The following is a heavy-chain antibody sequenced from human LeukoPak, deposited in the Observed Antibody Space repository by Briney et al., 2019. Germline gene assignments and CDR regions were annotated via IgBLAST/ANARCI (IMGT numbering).Heavy chain of an antibody. CDR1: GGSFSGHY. CDR3: ARVSWYFDL. J-gene: IGHJ2*01. V-gene: IGHV4-34*01. CDR2: INHSGGT. Sequence: SETLSLTCAVYGGSFSGHYWSWIRQPPGKGLEWIGEINHSGGTNYNPSLKSRVTISVDASKNQFSLKLSPVTAADTAVYFCARVSWYFDLWGRGTLVTVSS.